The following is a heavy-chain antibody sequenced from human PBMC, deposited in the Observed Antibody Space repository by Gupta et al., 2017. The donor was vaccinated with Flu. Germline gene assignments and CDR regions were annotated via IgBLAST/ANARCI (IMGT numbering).Heavy chain of an antibody. CDR3: ARNDFWSGGYYYYGMDV. CDR2: IIPLFGTP. J-gene: IGHJ6*02. Sequence: VRQAPGQGLEWMGGIIPLFGTPDYAQKFQGRVTITADKPTSTVYMELSSLRSEDTAIYYCARNDFWSGGYYYYGMDVWGQGTTVTVSS. D-gene: IGHD3-3*01. V-gene: IGHV1-69*06.